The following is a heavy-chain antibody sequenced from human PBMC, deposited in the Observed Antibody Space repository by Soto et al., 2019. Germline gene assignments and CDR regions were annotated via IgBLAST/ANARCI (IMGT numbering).Heavy chain of an antibody. CDR3: AHAGDYDLLTFDH. D-gene: IGHD4-17*01. J-gene: IGHJ4*02. CDR1: GFSLSSYGMG. Sequence: QITLKESGPTLVRPAQPLTLTCGFSGFSLSSYGMGVAWIRQPPGKALEWLALIYWDDDKRYSPSLKDRLAISNDTSSNQVVLTITNMDPGDTATYFCAHAGDYDLLTFDHWGPGTLVTVSS. CDR2: IYWDDDK. V-gene: IGHV2-5*02.